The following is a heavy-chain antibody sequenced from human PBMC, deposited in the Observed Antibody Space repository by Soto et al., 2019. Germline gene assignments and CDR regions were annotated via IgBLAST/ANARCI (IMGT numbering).Heavy chain of an antibody. CDR2: IWYDGSNK. V-gene: IGHV3-33*01. D-gene: IGHD6-19*01. Sequence: GGSLRLSCAASGFTFSSYGMHWVRQAPGKGLEWVAVIWYDGSNKYYADSVKGRFTISRDNSKNTLYLQMNSLRAEDTAVYYCVRSPQYSSGGWTHFDYWGQGTLVTVSS. J-gene: IGHJ4*02. CDR1: GFTFSSYG. CDR3: VRSPQYSSGGWTHFDY.